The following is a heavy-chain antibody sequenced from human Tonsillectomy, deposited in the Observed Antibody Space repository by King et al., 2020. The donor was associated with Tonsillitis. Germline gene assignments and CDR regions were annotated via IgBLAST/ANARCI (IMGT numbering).Heavy chain of an antibody. V-gene: IGHV3-7*01. J-gene: IGHJ4*02. CDR1: GFTFSNYW. CDR3: ASASSYYYDTSGYYPDFDY. D-gene: IGHD3-22*01. Sequence: VQLVESGGGLVQPGGSLRLSCAASGFTFSNYWMSWVRQAPGKGLEWVANIKQDGSEKYYVDSVKGRFTISRDNAKKSLFLQINSLRVEDTAVYYCASASSYYYDTSGYYPDFDYWGQGTLVTVSS. CDR2: IKQDGSEK.